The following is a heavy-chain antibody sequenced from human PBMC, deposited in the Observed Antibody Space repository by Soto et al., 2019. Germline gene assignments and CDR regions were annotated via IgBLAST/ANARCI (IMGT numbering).Heavy chain of an antibody. D-gene: IGHD4-17*01. V-gene: IGHV4-39*02. J-gene: IGHJ4*02. Sequence: PSETLSLTCTVSGGSISGSSYYWGWIRQPPGKGLEWIGSIYYSGSTYYNPSLKSRVTISVDTSKNQFSLKLSSVTAADTAVYYCARDSPGYGDYVLFDYWGQGTLVTVSS. CDR3: ARDSPGYGDYVLFDY. CDR2: IYYSGST. CDR1: GGSISGSSYY.